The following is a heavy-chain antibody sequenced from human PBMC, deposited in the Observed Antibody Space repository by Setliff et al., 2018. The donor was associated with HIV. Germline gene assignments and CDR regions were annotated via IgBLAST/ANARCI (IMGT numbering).Heavy chain of an antibody. D-gene: IGHD2-8*01. V-gene: IGHV3-49*04. CDR2: IRSHAYAATT. CDR1: GFTFGGYA. Sequence: GESLRLSCTGSGFTFGGYAMSWVRQAPGKGLEWVGFIRSHAYAATTQYAASVRGRFTISRDDSKNIAYLQMNSLKTEDTDVYYCARETAEIVTVMEGRGGLDHWGRGTLVTV. CDR3: ARETAEIVTVMEGRGGLDH. J-gene: IGHJ4*02.